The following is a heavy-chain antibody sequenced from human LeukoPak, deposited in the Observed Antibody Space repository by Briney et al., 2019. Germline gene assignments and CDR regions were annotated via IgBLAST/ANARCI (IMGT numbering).Heavy chain of an antibody. CDR3: TRALMGAPDY. D-gene: IGHD1-26*01. CDR2: IYTGDSDT. J-gene: IGHJ4*02. Sequence: GESLKISCKASGYSFTNYWIGWVRQMPGKGLEWLGIIYTGDSDTRYSPSLQGQVTISVDKSSTTAYLQWSSLKASDTAMYYCTRALMGAPDYWGQGTLVTVSS. V-gene: IGHV5-51*01. CDR1: GYSFTNYW.